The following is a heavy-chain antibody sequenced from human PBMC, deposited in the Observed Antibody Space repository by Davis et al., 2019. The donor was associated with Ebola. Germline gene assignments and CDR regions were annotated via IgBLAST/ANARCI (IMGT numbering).Heavy chain of an antibody. CDR1: GFTFSSYS. CDR2: ISSSSSTI. Sequence: PGGSLRLSCAASGFTFSSYSMNWVRQAPGKGLEWVSYISSSSSTIYYADSVKGRFTISRDNAKNSLYLQMNSLRDEDTAVYYCAREGYDYIWGSYRVYFDYWGQGTLVTVSS. CDR3: AREGYDYIWGSYRVYFDY. D-gene: IGHD3-16*02. V-gene: IGHV3-48*02. J-gene: IGHJ4*02.